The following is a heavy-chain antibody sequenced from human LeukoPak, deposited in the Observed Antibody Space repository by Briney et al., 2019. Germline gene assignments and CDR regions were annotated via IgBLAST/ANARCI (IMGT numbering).Heavy chain of an antibody. V-gene: IGHV4-39*07. CDR3: ARDLPEIVVLPAALRIDAFDI. CDR2: IYYRGGT. J-gene: IGHJ3*02. D-gene: IGHD2-2*01. Sequence: SETLSLTCTVSGGSISSSSYYWGWIRQPPGKGLEWIGSIYYRGGTYYNPSLKSRVTISVDTSKNQFSLKLSSVTAADTAVYYCARDLPEIVVLPAALRIDAFDIWGQGTMVTVSS. CDR1: GGSISSSSYY.